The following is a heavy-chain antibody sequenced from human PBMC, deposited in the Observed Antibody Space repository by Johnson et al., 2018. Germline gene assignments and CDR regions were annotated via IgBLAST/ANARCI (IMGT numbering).Heavy chain of an antibody. CDR2: TYPADSDT. V-gene: IGHV5-51*03. Sequence: VRLVESGAEVKKPGESLKISCKGSGYSFTNTWIGWVRQMPGKGLKWMAITYPADSDTRYSPTFQGQVTISADKSTDPAYLQWSSLKASDTAIYYCVRLSMTTLHMDVWGKGTPVTVSS. D-gene: IGHD4-11*01. J-gene: IGHJ6*03. CDR3: VRLSMTTLHMDV. CDR1: GYSFTNTW.